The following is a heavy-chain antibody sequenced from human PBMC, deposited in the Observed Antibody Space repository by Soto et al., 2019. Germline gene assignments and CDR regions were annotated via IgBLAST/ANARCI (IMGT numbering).Heavy chain of an antibody. CDR1: GYTFTNYG. Sequence: RASVKVSCKASGYTFTNYGINWVRQAPGQGLEWMGWISAYNGNRNYAQRVQGRVTITRDTSASTAYMELSGLRSEDTAVYYCATAIADDAFDIWGRGTMVTVSS. V-gene: IGHV1-18*01. CDR3: ATAIADDAFDI. J-gene: IGHJ3*02. CDR2: ISAYNGNR. D-gene: IGHD2-2*01.